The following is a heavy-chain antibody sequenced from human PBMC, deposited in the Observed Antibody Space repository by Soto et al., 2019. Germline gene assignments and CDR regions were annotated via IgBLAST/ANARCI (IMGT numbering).Heavy chain of an antibody. J-gene: IGHJ2*01. V-gene: IGHV5-51*01. CDR2: IYPGDSDT. CDR3: ASHAKLGKTAYWYFDL. Sequence: GESLKISCKGSGYSFTSYWIGWVRQMPGKGLEWMGIIYPGDSDTRYSPSFQGQATISADKSISTAYLQWSSLKASDTAMYYLASHAKLGKTAYWYFDLWGRGTLVTVSS. D-gene: IGHD7-27*01. CDR1: GYSFTSYW.